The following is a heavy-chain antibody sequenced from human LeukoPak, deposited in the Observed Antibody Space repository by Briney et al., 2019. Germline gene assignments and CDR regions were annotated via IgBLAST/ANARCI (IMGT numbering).Heavy chain of an antibody. D-gene: IGHD5-18*01. CDR1: GFTVSSNY. Sequence: GGSLRLSCAASGFTVSSNYMSWVRQAPGKGLEWVSILYSGGSTYYADSVKGRFTISRDNSKNTLYLQMNTLRAEATAVYYCARGEYTYASYYFDYWGQGTLVTVSS. CDR2: LYSGGST. J-gene: IGHJ4*02. V-gene: IGHV3-53*01. CDR3: ARGEYTYASYYFDY.